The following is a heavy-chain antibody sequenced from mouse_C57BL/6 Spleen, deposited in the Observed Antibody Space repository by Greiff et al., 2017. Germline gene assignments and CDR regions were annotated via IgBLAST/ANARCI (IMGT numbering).Heavy chain of an antibody. CDR2: INPSNGGT. D-gene: IGHD2-4*01. V-gene: IGHV1-53*01. CDR1: GYTFTRYW. J-gene: IGHJ2*01. Sequence: VQLQQPGTELVKPGASVKLSCKASGYTFTRYWMHWVKQRPGPGLEWIGNINPSNGGTNYNEKFKSKATLTVDKSSSTAYMQLSSRTSEDSAVYYCARERIYYDSYYFDYWGQGTTLTVSS. CDR3: ARERIYYDSYYFDY.